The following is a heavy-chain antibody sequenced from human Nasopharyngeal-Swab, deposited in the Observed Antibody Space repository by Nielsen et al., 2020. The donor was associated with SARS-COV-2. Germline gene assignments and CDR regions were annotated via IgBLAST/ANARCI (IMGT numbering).Heavy chain of an antibody. CDR3: AAAVLTGTHMIFDY. V-gene: IGHV1-58*01. CDR1: GFTFTSSA. Sequence: SLKVSCKASGFTFTSSAVQWVRQARGQRLEWIGWIVVGSGNTNYAQKFQERVTITRDMSTSTAYMELSSLRSEDTAVYYCAAAVLTGTHMIFDYWGQGTLVTVSS. D-gene: IGHD1-20*01. CDR2: IVVGSGNT. J-gene: IGHJ4*02.